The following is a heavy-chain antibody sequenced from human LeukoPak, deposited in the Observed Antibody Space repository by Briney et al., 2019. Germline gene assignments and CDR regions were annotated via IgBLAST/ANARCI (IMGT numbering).Heavy chain of an antibody. V-gene: IGHV4-30-4*01. CDR3: ARVRGGGGWDDY. Sequence: SETLSLTCTVSGGSISSGDYYWSWIRQPPGKGLEWIGYIYYSGSTYYNPSLKSRVTISVDTSKNQFSLKLSSVTAAVTAVYYCARVRGGGGWDDYWGQGTLVTVSS. CDR1: GGSISSGDYY. CDR2: IYYSGST. J-gene: IGHJ4*02. D-gene: IGHD1-26*01.